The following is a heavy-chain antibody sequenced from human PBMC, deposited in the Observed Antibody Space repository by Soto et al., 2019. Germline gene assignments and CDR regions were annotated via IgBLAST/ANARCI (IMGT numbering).Heavy chain of an antibody. Sequence: SETLSLTCTVSGGSISSSSYYWGWIRQPPGKGLEWIGSIYYSGSTYYNPSLKSRVTISVDTSKNQFSLKLSSVTAADTAVYYCARIRLRWHFDYWGQGTLVTVSS. J-gene: IGHJ4*02. CDR1: GGSISSSSYY. V-gene: IGHV4-39*01. D-gene: IGHD4-17*01. CDR3: ARIRLRWHFDY. CDR2: IYYSGST.